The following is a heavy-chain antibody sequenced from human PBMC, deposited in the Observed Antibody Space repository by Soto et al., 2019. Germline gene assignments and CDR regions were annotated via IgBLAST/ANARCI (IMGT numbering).Heavy chain of an antibody. CDR2: IWYDGSNK. V-gene: IGHV3-33*01. CDR3: ARGGLRNYGMDV. D-gene: IGHD5-12*01. CDR1: GFTFSSYG. J-gene: IGHJ6*02. Sequence: GGSLRLSCAASGFTFSSYGMHWVRQAPGKGLEWVAVIWYDGSNKYYADSVKGRFTISRDNSKNTLYLQMNSLRAEDTAVYYCARGGLRNYGMDVWGQGTTVTVSS.